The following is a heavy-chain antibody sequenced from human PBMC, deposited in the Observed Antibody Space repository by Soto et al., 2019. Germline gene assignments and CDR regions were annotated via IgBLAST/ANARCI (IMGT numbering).Heavy chain of an antibody. D-gene: IGHD2-21*02. CDR1: GFTFSSYS. V-gene: IGHV3-21*01. CDR2: ISSSSSYI. CDR3: ARVKEGVFTWCWGGDCYPDY. J-gene: IGHJ4*02. Sequence: EVQLVESGGGLVKPGGSLRLSCAASGFTFSSYSMNWVRQAPGKGLEWVSSISSSSSYIYYADSVKGRFTISRDNAKNSLYLQMNSLRAEDTAVYYCARVKEGVFTWCWGGDCYPDYWGQGTLVTVSS.